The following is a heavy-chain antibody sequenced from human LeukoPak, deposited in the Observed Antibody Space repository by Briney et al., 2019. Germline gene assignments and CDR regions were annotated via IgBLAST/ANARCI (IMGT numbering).Heavy chain of an antibody. J-gene: IGHJ6*03. D-gene: IGHD4-23*01. CDR2: IYYTGST. CDR3: ARLHYGGNYGYYFYYMDV. Sequence: PSETLSLTCTVSGGSISSSSYYWGWIRQPPGKGLEWIGGIYYTGSTYYNPSLKSRVTISVDTSKNQFSLKLSSVTAADTAVYYCARLHYGGNYGYYFYYMDVWGKGTTVTISS. CDR1: GGSISSSSYY. V-gene: IGHV4-39*01.